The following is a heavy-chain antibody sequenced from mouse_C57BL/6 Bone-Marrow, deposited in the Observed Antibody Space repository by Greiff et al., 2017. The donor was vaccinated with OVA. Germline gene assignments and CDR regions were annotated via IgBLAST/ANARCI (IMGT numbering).Heavy chain of an antibody. J-gene: IGHJ3*01. CDR1: GFTFSSYA. CDR2: ISSGGDYI. D-gene: IGHD1-1*01. V-gene: IGHV5-9-1*02. Sequence: EVKLMESGEGLVKPGGSLKLSCAASGFTFSSYAMSWVRQTPEKRLEWVAYISSGGDYIYSADTVKGRFTISRDNARNTLYLQMSRLKSEDTAMYYCTRENYYGSRGFAYWGQGTLVTVSA. CDR3: TRENYYGSRGFAY.